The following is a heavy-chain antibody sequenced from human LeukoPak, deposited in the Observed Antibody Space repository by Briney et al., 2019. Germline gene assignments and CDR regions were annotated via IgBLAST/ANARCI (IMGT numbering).Heavy chain of an antibody. CDR3: ARDARDSYGGNPFDY. V-gene: IGHV3-21*04. CDR1: GFTFSTYH. J-gene: IGHJ4*02. CDR2: ISSNSEYL. D-gene: IGHD4-23*01. Sequence: PGGSLRLSCAASGFTFSTYHINWVRQAPGKGLEWVSSISSNSEYLYYADSVKGRFTISRDNAKNSLYLQMNSLRVEDTAVYYCARDARDSYGGNPFDYWGQGTLVTVSS.